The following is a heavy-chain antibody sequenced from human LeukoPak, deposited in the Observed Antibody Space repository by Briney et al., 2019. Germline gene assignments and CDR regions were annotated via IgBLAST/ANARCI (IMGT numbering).Heavy chain of an antibody. D-gene: IGHD3-3*02. CDR1: GGSISSYY. J-gene: IGHJ6*02. CDR3: ARDDISDYYGMDV. CDR2: IYYSGST. Sequence: SETLSLTCTVSGGSISSYYWSWIRQPPGKGLEWIGYIYYSGSTNYNPSLKSRVTISVDTSKNQFSLKLSSVTAADTAVYYCARDDISDYYGMDVWGQGTTVTVSS. V-gene: IGHV4-59*01.